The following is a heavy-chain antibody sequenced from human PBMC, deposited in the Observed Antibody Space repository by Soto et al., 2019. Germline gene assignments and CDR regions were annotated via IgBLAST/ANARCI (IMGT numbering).Heavy chain of an antibody. CDR3: ARRGGGYSSSSADWFDP. V-gene: IGHV1-69*13. D-gene: IGHD6-6*01. CDR1: GGTFSSYA. Sequence: ASVKVSCKASGGTFSSYAISWVRQAPGQGLEWMGGIIPIFGTANYAQKFQGRVTITADESTSTAYMELSSLRSEDTAVYYCARRGGGYSSSSADWFDPWGQGTLVTVSS. CDR2: IIPIFGTA. J-gene: IGHJ5*02.